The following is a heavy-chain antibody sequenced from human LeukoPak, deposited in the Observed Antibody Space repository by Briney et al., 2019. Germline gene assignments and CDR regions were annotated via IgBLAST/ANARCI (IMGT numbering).Heavy chain of an antibody. V-gene: IGHV6-1*01. Sequence: SQTLSLTFAISGDSVSSNSAAWNWIRQSPSRGLEWLGRTYYRSKWYNDYAVSVKSRITINPDTSKNQFSLQLNSVTPEGTAVYYCARGKWELLSHYWCFDLWGRGTLVTVSS. CDR2: TYYRSKWYN. CDR3: ARGKWELLSHYWCFDL. J-gene: IGHJ2*01. D-gene: IGHD1-26*01. CDR1: GDSVSSNSAA.